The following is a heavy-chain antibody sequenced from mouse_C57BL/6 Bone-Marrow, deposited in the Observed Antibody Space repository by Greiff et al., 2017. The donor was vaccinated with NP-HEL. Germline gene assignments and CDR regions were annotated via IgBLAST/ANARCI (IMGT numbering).Heavy chain of an antibody. D-gene: IGHD2-2*01. CDR2: IDPSDSYT. CDR1: GYTFTSYW. J-gene: IGHJ3*01. Sequence: QVQLQQPGAELVRPGTSVKLSCKASGYTFTSYWMHWVKQRPGQGLEWIGVIDPSDSYTNYNQKFKGKATLTVDTSSSTAYMQLSSLTSEDSAVYYCERVSTRVKWLAYGGQGTRVTVSA. CDR3: ERVSTRVKWLAY. V-gene: IGHV1-59*01.